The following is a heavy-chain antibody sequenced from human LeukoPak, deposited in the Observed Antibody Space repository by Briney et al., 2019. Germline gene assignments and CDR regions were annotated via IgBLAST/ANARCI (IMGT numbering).Heavy chain of an antibody. CDR1: GYIFTSYD. V-gene: IGHV1-8*01. Sequence: ASVKVSCKAPGYIFTSYDINWVRQATGQGLEWMGWMNPNSGNTGYAQKFQGRVTMTRNTSISTAYMELNSLRSEDTAVYYCARYITMVRGGSWFDPWGQGTLVTVSS. CDR3: ARYITMVRGGSWFDP. J-gene: IGHJ5*02. D-gene: IGHD3-10*01. CDR2: MNPNSGNT.